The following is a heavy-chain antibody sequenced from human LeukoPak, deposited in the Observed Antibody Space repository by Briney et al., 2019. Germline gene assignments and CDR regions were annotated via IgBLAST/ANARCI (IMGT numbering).Heavy chain of an antibody. CDR1: GGSISSSYW. CDR2: IYHSGTT. V-gene: IGHV4-4*02. D-gene: IGHD6-19*01. CDR3: ARRSSGGGLFDY. Sequence: PSETLSLTCAVSGGSISSSYWWSWVRQPPGKGLEWIGEIYHSGTTNYNPSLKSRVTISVDTSKNHFSLKLSSVTSADTAVYYCARRSSGGGLFDYWGQGTLVTVSS. J-gene: IGHJ4*02.